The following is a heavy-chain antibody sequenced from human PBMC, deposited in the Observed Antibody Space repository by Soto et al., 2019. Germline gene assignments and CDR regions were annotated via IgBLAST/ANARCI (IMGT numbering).Heavy chain of an antibody. J-gene: IGHJ5*02. D-gene: IGHD7-27*01. Sequence: EVQLLESGGGLVQPGGSLRLSCAVSGFSFSTYAMSWVRQAPGKGLEWVSGISAGGGNTYYADSVRGRFTISRDNSKDTLYLKITRQRAEDTAFYYCAKHAEYQLGSWFDPWGQGTLVTVSS. CDR2: ISAGGGNT. CDR3: AKHAEYQLGSWFDP. CDR1: GFSFSTYA. V-gene: IGHV3-23*01.